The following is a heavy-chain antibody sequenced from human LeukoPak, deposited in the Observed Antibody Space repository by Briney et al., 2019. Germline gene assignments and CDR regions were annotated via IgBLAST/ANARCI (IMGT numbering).Heavy chain of an antibody. V-gene: IGHV4-39*01. CDR3: ASLRDWPRYFDL. J-gene: IGHJ2*01. CDR1: GGSISSSGYY. Sequence: SETLSLICTVSGGSISSSGYYWAWIRQPPGKELEWIGTIYYSGSTYYSTSLKSRIIMSRDTSKNQFSLNLSSVTAADTAVYYCASLRDWPRYFDLWGRGTLVTVSS. D-gene: IGHD3/OR15-3a*01. CDR2: IYYSGST.